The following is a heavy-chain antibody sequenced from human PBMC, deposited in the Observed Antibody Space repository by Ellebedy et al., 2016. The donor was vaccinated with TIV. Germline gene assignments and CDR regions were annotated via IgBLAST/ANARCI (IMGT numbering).Heavy chain of an antibody. V-gene: IGHV1-46*01. D-gene: IGHD4-17*01. J-gene: IGHJ4*02. CDR3: ARAPYGDYSRFDY. CDR2: INPSGGST. Sequence: ASVKVSCXASGYTFTSYYMHWVRQAPGQGLEWMGIINPSGGSTSHAQKFQGRVTMTRDTSTSTVYMELSSLRSEDTAVYYCARAPYGDYSRFDYWGQGTLVTVSS. CDR1: GYTFTSYY.